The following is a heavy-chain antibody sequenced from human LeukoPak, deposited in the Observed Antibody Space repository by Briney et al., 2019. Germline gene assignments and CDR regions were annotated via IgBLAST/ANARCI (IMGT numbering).Heavy chain of an antibody. CDR3: ARGGGYYDTLFFDY. D-gene: IGHD3-22*01. V-gene: IGHV4-59*01. CDR1: GGSFSGYY. CDR2: IYYSGST. J-gene: IGHJ4*02. Sequence: PSETLSLTCAVYGGSFSGYYWSWIRQPPGKGLEWIGYIYYSGSTNYNPSLKSRVTISVDTSKNQFSLKLSSVTAADTAVYYCARGGGYYDTLFFDYWGQGTLVTVSS.